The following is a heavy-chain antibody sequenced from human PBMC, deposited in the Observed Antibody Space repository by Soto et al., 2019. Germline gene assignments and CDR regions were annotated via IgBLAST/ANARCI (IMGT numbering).Heavy chain of an antibody. Sequence: PGGSLRLSCAASGFTFSSYGMHWVRQAPGKGLEWVAVISYDGSNKYYADSVKGRFTISRDNSKNTLYLQMNSLGAEDTAVYYCAKDRGRSNWNGRVLTGWGQGTLVTVSS. CDR3: AKDRGRSNWNGRVLTG. J-gene: IGHJ4*02. V-gene: IGHV3-30*18. CDR1: GFTFSSYG. CDR2: ISYDGSNK. D-gene: IGHD1-20*01.